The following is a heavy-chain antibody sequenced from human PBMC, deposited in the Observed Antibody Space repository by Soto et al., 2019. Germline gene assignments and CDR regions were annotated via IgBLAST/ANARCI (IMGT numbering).Heavy chain of an antibody. CDR1: GFTFSSYW. D-gene: IGHD2-15*01. Sequence: GSLRLSCAASGFTFSSYWMSWVRQAPGKGLEWVANIKQDGSEKYYVDSVKGRFTISRDNAKNSLYLQMNSLRAEDTAVYYCARDLGYCSGGSCYSFDYWGQGTLVTVSS. CDR3: ARDLGYCSGGSCYSFDY. V-gene: IGHV3-7*03. CDR2: IKQDGSEK. J-gene: IGHJ4*02.